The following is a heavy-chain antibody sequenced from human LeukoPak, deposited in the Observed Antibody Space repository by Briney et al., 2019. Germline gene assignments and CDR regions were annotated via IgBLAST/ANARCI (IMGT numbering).Heavy chain of an antibody. D-gene: IGHD2-2*01. CDR1: GFTFSNYW. V-gene: IGHV3-74*01. CDR3: GRGFALVPAGIPDY. CDR2: ISSDGSST. J-gene: IGHJ4*02. Sequence: GGSLRLSCAASGFTFSNYWMHWVRQAPGEGLVWVSRISSDGSSTTYADSVKGRFTISRDNAKNTLYLQMNSLRAEDTAVYYCGRGFALVPAGIPDYWGQGTLLTVSS.